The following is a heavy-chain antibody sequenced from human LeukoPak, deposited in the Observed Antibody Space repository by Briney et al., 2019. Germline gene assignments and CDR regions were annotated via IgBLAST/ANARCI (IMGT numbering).Heavy chain of an antibody. V-gene: IGHV3-23*01. D-gene: IGHD2-8*01. CDR2: ISGSGGST. CDR3: ARDNNDNGYFDY. J-gene: IGHJ4*02. Sequence: PGGSLRLSCSASGFTFSISAMSWVRQAPGKGLEWVSAISGSGGSTDYADSVKGRFTISRDNSKNTLYLQMNSLRAEDTAVYYCARDNNDNGYFDYWGQGTLVTVSS. CDR1: GFTFSISA.